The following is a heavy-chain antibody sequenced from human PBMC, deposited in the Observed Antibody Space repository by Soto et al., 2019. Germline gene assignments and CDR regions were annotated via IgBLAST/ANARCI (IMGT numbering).Heavy chain of an antibody. Sequence: PSETLSLTCAVYGGSFSGYYWSWIRQPPGKGLEWIGEINHSGSTNYNPSLKSRVTISVDTSKNQFSLKLSSVTAADTAVYYCARTARVAATISTYYYGMDVWGQGTTVTVSS. CDR3: ARTARVAATISTYYYGMDV. V-gene: IGHV4-34*01. CDR1: GGSFSGYY. D-gene: IGHD5-12*01. CDR2: INHSGST. J-gene: IGHJ6*02.